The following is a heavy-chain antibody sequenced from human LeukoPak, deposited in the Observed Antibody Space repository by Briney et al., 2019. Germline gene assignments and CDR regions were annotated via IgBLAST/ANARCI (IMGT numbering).Heavy chain of an antibody. CDR2: INHSGST. J-gene: IGHJ5*02. V-gene: IGHV4-34*01. CDR1: GGSFSGYY. Sequence: NPSETLSLTCAVYGGSFSGYYWSWIRQPPGKGLEWIGEINHSGSTNYNPSLKSRVTISVDTSKNQFSLKLSSVTAADTAVYYCARGKLGSSFRNWFDPWGQGTLVTVSS. CDR3: ARGKLGSSFRNWFDP. D-gene: IGHD6-13*01.